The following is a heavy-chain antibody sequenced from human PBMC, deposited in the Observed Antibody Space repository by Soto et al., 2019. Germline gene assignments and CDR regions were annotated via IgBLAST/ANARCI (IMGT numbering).Heavy chain of an antibody. CDR1: GYTFTGYY. D-gene: IGHD5-12*01. V-gene: IGHV1-2*02. CDR2: INPNSGGT. Sequence: GASVKVSCKASGYTFTGYYMHWVRQAPGQGLEWMGWINPNSGGTNYAQKFQGRVTMTRDTSISTAYMELSRLRSDDTAVYYCARDPRGYSGYGDFYFDYWGQGTLVTVSS. CDR3: ARDPRGYSGYGDFYFDY. J-gene: IGHJ4*02.